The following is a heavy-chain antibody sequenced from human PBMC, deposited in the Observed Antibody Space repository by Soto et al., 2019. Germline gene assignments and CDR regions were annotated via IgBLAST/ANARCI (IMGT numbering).Heavy chain of an antibody. Sequence: QVQLVESGGGVVQPGRSLRLSCAASGFTFSNYGMHWVRQAPGKGLEWVAVTWYEGSNKYYADSVKGRFTISRDKSKNTQYLHINSLRAEDTAVYYCARDLADYGDSVQYYIDYWGQRTLVTVSS. CDR2: TWYEGSNK. CDR1: GFTFSNYG. J-gene: IGHJ4*02. CDR3: ARDLADYGDSVQYYIDY. V-gene: IGHV3-33*01. D-gene: IGHD4-17*01.